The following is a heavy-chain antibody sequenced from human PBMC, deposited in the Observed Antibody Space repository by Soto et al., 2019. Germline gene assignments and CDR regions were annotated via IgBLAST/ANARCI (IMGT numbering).Heavy chain of an antibody. CDR1: DDSINSDKYY. J-gene: IGHJ4*02. CDR3: ARLEGLATISYYFDF. D-gene: IGHD3-9*01. V-gene: IGHV4-39*01. CDR2: IYYRGNA. Sequence: SETLSLTCSVADDSINSDKYYWGWIRQPPGKGLEWIGSIYYRGNAYYNPSLQTRVTISLDKSKSQFSLRLNSVTAADSAVYFCARLEGLATISYYFDFWGPGALVTVSS.